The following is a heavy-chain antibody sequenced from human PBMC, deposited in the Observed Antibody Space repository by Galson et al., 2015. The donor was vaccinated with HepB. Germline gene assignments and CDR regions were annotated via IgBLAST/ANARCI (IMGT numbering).Heavy chain of an antibody. CDR2: INPNSGGT. Sequence: SVKVSCKASGYTFTGYYMHWVRQAPGQGLEWMGRINPNSGGTNYAQKFQGRVTMTRDTSISTAYMELSRLRSDDTAVYYCAREGDIVVVVAATPGKRRYFDYWGQGTLVTVSS. CDR3: AREGDIVVVVAATPGKRRYFDY. J-gene: IGHJ4*02. D-gene: IGHD2-15*01. V-gene: IGHV1-2*06. CDR1: GYTFTGYY.